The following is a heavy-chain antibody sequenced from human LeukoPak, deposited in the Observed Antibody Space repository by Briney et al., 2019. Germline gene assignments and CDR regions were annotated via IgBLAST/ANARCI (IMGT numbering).Heavy chain of an antibody. CDR3: TSSSTSCYTGPPCLDEGLDYYYYMDV. J-gene: IGHJ6*03. D-gene: IGHD2-2*02. V-gene: IGHV3-49*03. CDR1: GFTFGDYA. CDR2: IRSKAYGGTT. Sequence: PGRSLRLSCTASGFTFGDYAMSWFRQAPGKGLEWVGFIRSKAYGGTTEYAASVKGRFTISRDDSKSNAYLQMNSLKTEDTAVSYCTSSSTSCYTGPPCLDEGLDYYYYMDVWGKGTTVTVSS.